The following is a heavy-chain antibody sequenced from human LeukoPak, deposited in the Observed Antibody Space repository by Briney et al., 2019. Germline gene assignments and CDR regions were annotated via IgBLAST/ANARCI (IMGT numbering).Heavy chain of an antibody. J-gene: IGHJ5*02. CDR2: INPNSGGT. D-gene: IGHD2-2*01. V-gene: IGHV1-2*02. CDR1: GYTFTAYY. CDR3: ARDGDIVVVPAARRNWFDP. Sequence: ASVKVSCKASGYTFTAYYIHWVRQAPGQGLEWMGWINPNSGGTNYAQKFQGRVTMTRDTSISTAYMELSRLRSDDTAVYYCARDGDIVVVPAARRNWFDPWGQGTLVTVSS.